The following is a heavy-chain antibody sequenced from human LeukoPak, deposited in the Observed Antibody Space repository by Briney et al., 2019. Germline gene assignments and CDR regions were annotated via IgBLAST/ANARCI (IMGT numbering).Heavy chain of an antibody. Sequence: SETLSLTCAVSGGSISSGGYSWSWIRQPPGKGLEWIGYIYHSGSTYYNPSLKSRVTISVDRSKNQFSLKLSSVTAADTAVYYCARAPSNLLYFDYWGQGTLVTVSS. CDR2: IYHSGST. V-gene: IGHV4-30-2*01. CDR3: ARAPSNLLYFDY. J-gene: IGHJ4*02. CDR1: GGSISSGGYS. D-gene: IGHD4-11*01.